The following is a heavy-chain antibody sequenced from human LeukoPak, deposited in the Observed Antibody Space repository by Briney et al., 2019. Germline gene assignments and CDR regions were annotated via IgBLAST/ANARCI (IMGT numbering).Heavy chain of an antibody. D-gene: IGHD2-15*01. Sequence: NPSETLSLTCTVSGGTISSYYWSWIRQPPGTRLEWIGYIYYSGSTNYNPSLKSRVTISVDTSKNQFSLKLSSVTAADTAVYYCARDRDRYCSGGSCYHDAFDIWGQGTMVTVSS. CDR2: IYYSGST. J-gene: IGHJ3*02. CDR3: ARDRDRYCSGGSCYHDAFDI. V-gene: IGHV4-59*01. CDR1: GGTISSYY.